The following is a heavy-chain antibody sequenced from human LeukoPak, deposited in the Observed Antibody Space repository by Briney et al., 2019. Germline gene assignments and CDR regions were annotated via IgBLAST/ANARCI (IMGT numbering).Heavy chain of an antibody. CDR2: ISGSGGST. CDR3: ATKEGSGSFSYYFDY. V-gene: IGHV3-23*01. J-gene: IGHJ4*02. CDR1: GFTFSSYA. Sequence: QPGGSLRLSCAASGFTFSSYAMSWVRQAPGKGLEWVSAISGSGGSTYYADSVKGRFTISRDNSKNTLYLQMNSLRAEDTAVYYCATKEGSGSFSYYFDYWGQGTLVTVSS. D-gene: IGHD6-19*01.